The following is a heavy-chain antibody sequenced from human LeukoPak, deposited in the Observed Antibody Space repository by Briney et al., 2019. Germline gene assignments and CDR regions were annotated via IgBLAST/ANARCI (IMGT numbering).Heavy chain of an antibody. D-gene: IGHD5-12*01. Sequence: SETLYLTCAVYGGSFSGYYWSWIRQPPGKGLEWIGYIYYSGSTNYNPSLKSRVTISVDTSKNQFSLRLSSVTAADTAVYYCARDQRLYSGYDFWFDPWGQGTLVTVSS. CDR3: ARDQRLYSGYDFWFDP. V-gene: IGHV4-59*12. CDR2: IYYSGST. CDR1: GGSFSGYY. J-gene: IGHJ5*02.